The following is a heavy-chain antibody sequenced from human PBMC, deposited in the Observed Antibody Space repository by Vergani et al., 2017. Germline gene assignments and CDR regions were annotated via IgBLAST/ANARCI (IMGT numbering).Heavy chain of an antibody. J-gene: IGHJ4*02. CDR1: GGFMPGFY. Sequence: QVQLQESGPGVVKPSETLSLTCSVSGGFMPGFYWSWIRQSPGKRLEWIGYIYNTGTLKYNPSLKSRVTISIDTSKNQFSLNLTSVTAADTAVYYCARRSGIVYDIFSGTQYFFDFWGQGTLVTVSS. CDR3: ARRSGIVYDIFSGTQYFFDF. CDR2: IYNTGTL. D-gene: IGHD3-9*01. V-gene: IGHV4-59*01.